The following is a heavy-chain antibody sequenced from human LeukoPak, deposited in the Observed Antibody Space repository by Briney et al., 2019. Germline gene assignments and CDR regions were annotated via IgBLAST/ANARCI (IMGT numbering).Heavy chain of an antibody. Sequence: ASVKVSRKASGYTFTGYYMHWVRQAPGQGLEWMGWINPNSGGTNYAQKFQGRVTMTRDTSISTAYMELSRLRSDDTAVYYCARIRIVGAAEFDYWGQGTLVTVSS. J-gene: IGHJ4*02. CDR1: GYTFTGYY. CDR2: INPNSGGT. CDR3: ARIRIVGAAEFDY. V-gene: IGHV1-2*02. D-gene: IGHD1-26*01.